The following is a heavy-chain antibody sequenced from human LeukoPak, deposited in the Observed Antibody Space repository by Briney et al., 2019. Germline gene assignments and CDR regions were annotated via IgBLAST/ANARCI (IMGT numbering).Heavy chain of an antibody. Sequence: SETLSLTCTVSGGSISSYYWSWIRQPPGKGLEWIGYIYYSGSTNYNPSLKSRVTISVDTSKNQFSLKLSSVTAADTAVYYCARDTWYYYYMDVWGKGTTVTVSS. CDR3: ARDTWYYYYMDV. V-gene: IGHV4-59*12. CDR2: IYYSGST. J-gene: IGHJ6*03. CDR1: GGSISSYY.